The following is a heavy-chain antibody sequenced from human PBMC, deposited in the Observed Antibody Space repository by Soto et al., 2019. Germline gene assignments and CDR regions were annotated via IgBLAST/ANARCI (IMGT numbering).Heavy chain of an antibody. CDR2: ITSKTGDQ. V-gene: IGHV3-21*06. D-gene: IGHD3-22*01. CDR3: ARDLMPNDRGLGDLAY. CDR1: GFTFNKYS. Sequence: GGSLRLSCAASGFTFNKYSMNWVRRAPGKGLEWVSSITSKTGDQYYADSVKGRFIISRDNTKNSLSLQVTSLRDEDTAVYYCARDLMPNDRGLGDLAYWGQGTLVTVSS. J-gene: IGHJ4*02.